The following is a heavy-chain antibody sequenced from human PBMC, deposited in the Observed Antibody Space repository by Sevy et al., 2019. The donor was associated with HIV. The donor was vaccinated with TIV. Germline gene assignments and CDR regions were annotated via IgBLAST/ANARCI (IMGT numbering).Heavy chain of an antibody. J-gene: IGHJ4*02. CDR2: ISGSDDST. CDR1: GFTFSSYA. Sequence: GGSLRLSCAASGFTFSSYAMSWVRQAPGKGLEWVSAISGSDDSTHYADSVKGRFTISRDSSNNTLYLQMNSLRVEDTAVYYCAKVYSGWFFDYWGQGTLVTVSS. D-gene: IGHD6-19*01. V-gene: IGHV3-23*01. CDR3: AKVYSGWFFDY.